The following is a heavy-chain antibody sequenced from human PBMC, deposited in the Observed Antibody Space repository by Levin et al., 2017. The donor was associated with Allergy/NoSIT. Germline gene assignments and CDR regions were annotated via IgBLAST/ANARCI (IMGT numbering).Heavy chain of an antibody. D-gene: IGHD1-26*01. Sequence: GESLKISCAASGFTFSSYWMHWVRQVPGKGLVWVSRMNSDGSSTNYADSVKGRFTISRDNAKNTLYLQMNSLRADDTAVYYCARWGGVGATSRFDYWGQGTLVTVSS. V-gene: IGHV3-74*01. J-gene: IGHJ4*02. CDR1: GFTFSSYW. CDR3: ARWGGVGATSRFDY. CDR2: MNSDGSST.